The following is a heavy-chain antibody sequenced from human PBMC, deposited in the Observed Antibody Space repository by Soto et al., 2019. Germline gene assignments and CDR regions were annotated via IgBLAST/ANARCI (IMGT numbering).Heavy chain of an antibody. Sequence: QVQLQESGPGLVKPSETLSLTCTVSGGSISSYYWSWIRQPPGKGLEWIGYIYYSGSTNYNPSLKRRVTLSVDTSKNQFSLRLSSLTAADTAVYYCARGRPDLITIFGVVIIGPFAYWGQGTLVTVSS. J-gene: IGHJ4*02. V-gene: IGHV4-59*01. CDR2: IYYSGST. CDR3: ARGRPDLITIFGVVIIGPFAY. D-gene: IGHD3-3*01. CDR1: GGSISSYY.